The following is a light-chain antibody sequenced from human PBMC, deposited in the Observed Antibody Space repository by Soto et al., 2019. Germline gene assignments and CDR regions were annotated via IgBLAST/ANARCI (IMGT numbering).Light chain of an antibody. Sequence: QSALAQPASVSGSPEQSVTTSCTGTSSDVGTYNLVSWYQQHPGKAPKLIIYEVAERPLGVSNRFSGSKFGNTASLTISGLLPEDEADYYCCSYGGSSALPYVFGTGTKAPS. J-gene: IGLJ1*01. V-gene: IGLV2-23*02. CDR2: EVA. CDR3: CSYGGSSALPYV. CDR1: SSDVGTYNL.